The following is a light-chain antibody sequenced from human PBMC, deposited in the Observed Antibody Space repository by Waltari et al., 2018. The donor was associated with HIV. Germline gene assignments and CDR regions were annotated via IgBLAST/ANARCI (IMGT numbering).Light chain of an antibody. J-gene: IGKJ1*01. V-gene: IGKV3-20*01. Sequence: ELVLTQSPGTLSLSPGARVTLSCRASQSVSSSYLAWYQQKPGQAPRLLIYGASSRATGIPVRFSGSGSGTDFTLTISRLEPEDFAVYYCQQYGSSLWTFGQGTKVEIK. CDR2: GAS. CDR1: QSVSSSY. CDR3: QQYGSSLWT.